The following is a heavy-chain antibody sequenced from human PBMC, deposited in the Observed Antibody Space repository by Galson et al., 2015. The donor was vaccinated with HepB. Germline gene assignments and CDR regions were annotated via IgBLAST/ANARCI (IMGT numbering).Heavy chain of an antibody. Sequence: SLRLSCAASGFTFSSYGMHWVRQAPGKGLEWVAVISYDGSNKYYADSVKGRFTISRDNSKNTLYLQMNSLRAEDTAVYYCAKGAGYSSSWYFDYWGQGTLVTVSS. CDR3: AKGAGYSSSWYFDY. J-gene: IGHJ4*02. CDR2: ISYDGSNK. CDR1: GFTFSSYG. V-gene: IGHV3-30*18. D-gene: IGHD6-13*01.